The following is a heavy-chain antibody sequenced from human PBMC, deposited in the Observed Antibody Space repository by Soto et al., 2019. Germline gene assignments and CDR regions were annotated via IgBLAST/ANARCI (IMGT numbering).Heavy chain of an antibody. V-gene: IGHV1-69*12. CDR2: IIPIFGTA. CDR1: GGTFSSYA. D-gene: IGHD6-13*01. J-gene: IGHJ6*02. CDR3: ARSPPMTADSSGWYLAHYYYGMDV. Sequence: QVQLVQSGAEVKKPGSSVKVSCKASGGTFSSYAISWVRQAPGQGLEWMGGIIPIFGTANYAQKFQGRVTIAADGSNRTAYMELSSLRAEDTAVYYCARSPPMTADSSGWYLAHYYYGMDVRGQGTTVTVSS.